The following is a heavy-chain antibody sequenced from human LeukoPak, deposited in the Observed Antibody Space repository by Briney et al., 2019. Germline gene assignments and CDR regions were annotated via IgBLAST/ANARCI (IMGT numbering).Heavy chain of an antibody. Sequence: PSATLSLTCAVSGGSISQYYWSWLRQAPGKGLEWIGYIYYSGSTNYNPSLKSRVTISVDTSKNQFSLKLSSVTAADTAVYYCARDERADSGSFDYWGQGTLVTVSS. J-gene: IGHJ4*02. CDR2: IYYSGST. V-gene: IGHV4-59*01. D-gene: IGHD3-22*01. CDR3: ARDERADSGSFDY. CDR1: GGSISQYY.